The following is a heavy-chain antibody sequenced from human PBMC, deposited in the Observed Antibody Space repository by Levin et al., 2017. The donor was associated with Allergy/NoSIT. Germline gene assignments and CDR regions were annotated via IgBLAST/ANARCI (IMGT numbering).Heavy chain of an antibody. CDR2: ISYDSFGT. V-gene: IGHV3-30*03. J-gene: IGHJ3*02. D-gene: IGHD6-19*01. CDR3: EAGRDAFDI. Sequence: KGLEWVAYISYDSFGTYYADSVKGRFTISRDNFKNILYLQMNSLRPEDTAVYYCEAGRDAFDIWGQGTTVSVSS.